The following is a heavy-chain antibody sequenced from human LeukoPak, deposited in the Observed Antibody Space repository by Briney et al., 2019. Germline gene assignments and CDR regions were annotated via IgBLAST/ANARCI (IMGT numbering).Heavy chain of an antibody. V-gene: IGHV6-1*01. J-gene: IGHJ5*02. CDR1: GDGVSNDSAA. CDR3: ARRLTQYDCFDP. D-gene: IGHD2-2*01. Sequence: SQTLSLTCVISGDGVSNDSAAWNWIRQSPSRGLEWLGRTYYRSTRYNDYAVSVRGRITVNPDTSKNQFSLHLNSVTPEDTAVYYCARRLTQYDCFDPWGQGILVTVSS. CDR2: TYYRSTRYN.